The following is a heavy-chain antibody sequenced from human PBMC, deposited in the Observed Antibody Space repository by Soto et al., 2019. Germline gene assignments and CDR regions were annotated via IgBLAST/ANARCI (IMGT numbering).Heavy chain of an antibody. Sequence: PSETLSLTCTVSGGSISSGGCYWSWIRQHPGKGLEWIGYIYCSGSTYYNPSLKSRVTISVDTSKNQFSLKLSSVTAADTAVYYCARGQRLLLLYEATTTYIDTRGQGNPLPISS. D-gene: IGHD3-10*01. CDR2: IYCSGST. J-gene: IGHJ5*01. V-gene: IGHV4-31*03. CDR3: ARGQRLLLLYEATTTYIDT. CDR1: GGSISSGGCY.